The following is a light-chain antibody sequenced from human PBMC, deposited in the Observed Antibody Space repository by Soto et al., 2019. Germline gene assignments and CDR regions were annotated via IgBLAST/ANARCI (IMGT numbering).Light chain of an antibody. V-gene: IGKV3-15*01. CDR3: QQNNNHPSS. CDR2: AAS. Sequence: TQSPSSLSLSPGERATLSCRAGQCVSSYLAWYQQKPGQAPKLLIYAASSRASGIPARFSGSGSGTEFTLTICSLQSEDFAAYYCQQNNNHPSSFGQGTRLEIK. J-gene: IGKJ5*01. CDR1: QCVSSY.